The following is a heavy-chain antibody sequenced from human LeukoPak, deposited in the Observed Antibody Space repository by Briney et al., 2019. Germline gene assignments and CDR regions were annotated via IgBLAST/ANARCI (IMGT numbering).Heavy chain of an antibody. CDR2: ISGNAVNI. Sequence: GGSLRLSCAASGFTFSSYATSWLRQAPGKGLEWVSGISGNAVNIFYADSVKGRFTISRDNSNNTLFLLMNSLRAEDTAVYYCAKRHFDWSTNYYYGMDVWGQGTTVTVSS. D-gene: IGHD3-9*01. V-gene: IGHV3-23*01. J-gene: IGHJ6*02. CDR1: GFTFSSYA. CDR3: AKRHFDWSTNYYYGMDV.